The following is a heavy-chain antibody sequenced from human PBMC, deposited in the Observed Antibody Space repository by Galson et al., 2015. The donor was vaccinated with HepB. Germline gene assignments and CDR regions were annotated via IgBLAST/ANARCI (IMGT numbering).Heavy chain of an antibody. D-gene: IGHD2-15*01. Sequence: SLRLSCAASGFTFSSYGMHWVRQAPGKGLEWVAVISYDGSNKYYADSVKGRFTISRDNSKNTLYLQMNSLRAEDTAVYYCAMGGGVVVAATHYYFDYWGQGTLVTVSS. CDR3: AMGGGVVVAATHYYFDY. CDR1: GFTFSSYG. J-gene: IGHJ4*02. CDR2: ISYDGSNK. V-gene: IGHV3-30*03.